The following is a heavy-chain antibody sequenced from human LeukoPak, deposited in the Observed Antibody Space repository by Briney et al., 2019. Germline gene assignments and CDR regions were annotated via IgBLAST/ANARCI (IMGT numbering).Heavy chain of an antibody. V-gene: IGHV3-23*01. Sequence: GSLRLSCAASGFTFSSYGMSWVRQAPGKGLEWVSTISGSGDYTYYADSVKGRFTISRDNSKNTLYLQMNSLRAEDTAIYYCAKVTYGSGTYGAFDSWGQGTLVTVSS. CDR2: ISGSGDYT. D-gene: IGHD3-10*01. CDR1: GFTFSSYG. J-gene: IGHJ4*02. CDR3: AKVTYGSGTYGAFDS.